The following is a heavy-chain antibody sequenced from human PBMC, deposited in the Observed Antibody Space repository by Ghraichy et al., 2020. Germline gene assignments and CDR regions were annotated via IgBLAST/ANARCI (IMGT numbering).Heavy chain of an antibody. Sequence: ASVKVSCKASGYTFTSYAMHWVRQAPGRGLEWMGWIITNTGNLTYAQGFTGRFVFSLDTSVSTAYLQISSLKPEDTAVYYCARLEKGMDVWGQGTTVTVSS. CDR3: ARLEKGMDV. CDR1: GYTFTSYA. V-gene: IGHV7-4-1*02. J-gene: IGHJ6*02. CDR2: IITNTGNL.